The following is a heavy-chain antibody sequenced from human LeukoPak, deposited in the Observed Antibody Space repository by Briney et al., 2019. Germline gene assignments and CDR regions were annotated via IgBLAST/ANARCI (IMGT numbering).Heavy chain of an antibody. J-gene: IGHJ4*02. CDR2: INPNSGGT. CDR1: GYTFTGYY. Sequence: ASVKVSCKASGYTFTGYYMHWVRQAPGQGLEWMGWINPNSGGTNYAQKFQGRVTMTRDTSISTAYMELSRLRSDVTAVYYCATVLVGYSSGWYSNWGQGTLVTVSS. V-gene: IGHV1-2*02. CDR3: ATVLVGYSSGWYSN. D-gene: IGHD6-19*01.